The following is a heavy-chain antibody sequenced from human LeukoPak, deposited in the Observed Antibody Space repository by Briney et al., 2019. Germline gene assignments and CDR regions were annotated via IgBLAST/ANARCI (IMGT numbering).Heavy chain of an antibody. Sequence: GASVKVSCKASGYTFTSYGISWVRQAPGQGLEWMGWISAYNGNTNYAQKLQGRVTMTTDTSTSTAYVELRSLRSDDTAVYYCARDSVGSGYWWFDPWGQGTLVTVSS. CDR1: GYTFTSYG. V-gene: IGHV1-18*01. CDR3: ARDSVGSGYWWFDP. CDR2: ISAYNGNT. D-gene: IGHD3-22*01. J-gene: IGHJ5*02.